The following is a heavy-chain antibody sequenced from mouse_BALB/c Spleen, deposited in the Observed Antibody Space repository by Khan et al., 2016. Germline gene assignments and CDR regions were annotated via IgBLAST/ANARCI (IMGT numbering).Heavy chain of an antibody. Sequence: VQLKESGAELVKPGASVKLSCTASGFNIKDTYMHWVKQRPEQGLEWIGRIDPANGNTKYDPKFQGKATITADTSSNTAYLQLSSLTSEDTAGYYCARGRTAFAYWGQGTLVTVSA. CDR1: GFNIKDTY. CDR3: ARGRTAFAY. D-gene: IGHD4-1*01. J-gene: IGHJ3*01. V-gene: IGHV14-3*02. CDR2: IDPANGNT.